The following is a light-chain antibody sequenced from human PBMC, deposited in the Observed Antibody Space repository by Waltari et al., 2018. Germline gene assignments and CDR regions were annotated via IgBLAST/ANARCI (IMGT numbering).Light chain of an antibody. J-gene: IGKJ1*01. V-gene: IGKV1-39*01. CDR2: AAS. CDR3: QQSDSTSWT. Sequence: DIQMTPSPSSLSASVGDRVTITCRASQSISSYLNWYQQKPGKAPKLLIYAASSLQSGVPSRFSGSGSGTEFTLTISSLQPEEFATYYCQQSDSTSWTFGQGTKVEIK. CDR1: QSISSY.